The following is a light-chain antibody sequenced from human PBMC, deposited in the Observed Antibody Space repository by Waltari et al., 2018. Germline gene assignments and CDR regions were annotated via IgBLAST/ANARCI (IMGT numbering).Light chain of an antibody. CDR2: EDS. V-gene: IGLV3-10*01. CDR3: YSTDSSGNHSWGV. J-gene: IGLJ2*01. CDR1: ALPKNY. Sequence: SYELPQPPSVSVSPGQTARITCSGDALPKNYAYWYQQKSGQAPVLVIYEDSNRPSGIPERFSGSSSGTMATLTISGAQVEDEADYYCYSTDSSGNHSWGVFGGGTKLTVL.